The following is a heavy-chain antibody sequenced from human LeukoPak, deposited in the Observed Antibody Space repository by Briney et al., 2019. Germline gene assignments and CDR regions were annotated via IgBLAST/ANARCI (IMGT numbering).Heavy chain of an antibody. Sequence: GGSLRLSCAASGFTFSSHEMNWVRQPPGKGLEWVSYISSGGSTIYYADSVKGRFTISRDNAKNSLYLQMNSLRAEDTAVYYCAREVNDSSGYYLSDYWGQGTLVTVSS. D-gene: IGHD3-22*01. CDR1: GFTFSSHE. V-gene: IGHV3-48*03. CDR2: ISSGGSTI. J-gene: IGHJ4*02. CDR3: AREVNDSSGYYLSDY.